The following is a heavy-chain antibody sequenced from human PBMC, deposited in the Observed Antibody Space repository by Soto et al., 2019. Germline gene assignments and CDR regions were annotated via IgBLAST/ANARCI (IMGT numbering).Heavy chain of an antibody. D-gene: IGHD3-9*01. Sequence: EVHLLESGGGLVQPGGSLRLSCAGSGFSFRKYAMSWVRQAPGKGMEWVSRISGSSGSTYYADSVKGRFNVSRDNAKYKLILKLDSLRAEDTGVYYCAKAPRNYDVLTGNYYYSGMEVWGQGTTVTVSS. V-gene: IGHV3-23*01. J-gene: IGHJ6*02. CDR2: ISGSSGST. CDR1: GFSFRKYA. CDR3: AKAPRNYDVLTGNYYYSGMEV.